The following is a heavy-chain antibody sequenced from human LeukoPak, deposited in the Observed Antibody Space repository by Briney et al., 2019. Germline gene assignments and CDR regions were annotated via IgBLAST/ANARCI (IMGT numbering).Heavy chain of an antibody. CDR1: GFTFSSYG. D-gene: IGHD2-15*01. CDR3: AKEDIVVVVAAGMAFDY. CDR2: ISHDGSNK. Sequence: GSLRLSCAASGFTFSSYGMHWVRQAPGKGLEWVAVISHDGSNKYYADSVKGRFTISRDNSKNTLYLQMNSLRAEDTAVYYCAKEDIVVVVAAGMAFDYWGQGTLVTVSS. V-gene: IGHV3-30*18. J-gene: IGHJ4*02.